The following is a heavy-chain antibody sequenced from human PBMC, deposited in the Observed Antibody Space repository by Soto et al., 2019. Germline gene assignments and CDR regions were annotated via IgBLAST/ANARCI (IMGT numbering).Heavy chain of an antibody. Sequence: SETLSLTCTVSGGSISSYYWSWIRQPPGKGLEWIGYIYYSGSTNYNPSLKSRVTISVDTSKNQFSLKLSSVTAADTAVYYCARHVEGRRRGGSSSGVSRNHNWFDPWGQGTLVTVSS. CDR2: IYYSGST. J-gene: IGHJ5*02. D-gene: IGHD6-6*01. CDR1: GGSISSYY. CDR3: ARHVEGRRRGGSSSGVSRNHNWFDP. V-gene: IGHV4-59*08.